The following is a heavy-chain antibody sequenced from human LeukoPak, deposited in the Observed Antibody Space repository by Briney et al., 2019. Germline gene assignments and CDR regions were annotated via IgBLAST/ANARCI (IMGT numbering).Heavy chain of an antibody. CDR3: ARTMVRGVSYYFDY. J-gene: IGHJ4*02. Sequence: SVKVSCKASGGTFSSYAISWVRQAPGQGLEWMGGIIPIFGTENYAQKFQGRVTITADESTSTAYMELSSLRSEDTAVYYCARTMVRGVSYYFDYWGQGTLVTVSS. CDR2: IIPIFGTE. D-gene: IGHD3-10*01. V-gene: IGHV1-69*01. CDR1: GGTFSSYA.